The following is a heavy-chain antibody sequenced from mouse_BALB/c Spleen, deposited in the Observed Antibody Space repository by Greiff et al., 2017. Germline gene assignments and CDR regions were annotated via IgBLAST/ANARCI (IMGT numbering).Heavy chain of an antibody. J-gene: IGHJ3*01. V-gene: IGHV14-1*02. CDR3: ASFTTVVETGAWFAY. CDR2: IDPENGNT. D-gene: IGHD1-1*01. Sequence: EVQLQQSGAELVRPGALVKLSCKASGFNIKDYYMHWVQQRPEQGLEWIGWIDPENGNTIYDPTFQGKASITADTSSNTAYLQLSSLTSEDTAVYYCASFTTVVETGAWFAYWGQGTLVTVSA. CDR1: GFNIKDYY.